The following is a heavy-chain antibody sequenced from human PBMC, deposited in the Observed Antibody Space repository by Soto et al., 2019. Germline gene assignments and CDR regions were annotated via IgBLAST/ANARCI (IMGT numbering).Heavy chain of an antibody. V-gene: IGHV1-69*02. CDR1: GGSFSSYT. CDR3: ASGGSIGRRSGMDS. CDR2: IIPTLGVP. Sequence: QVQLVQSGAEVKYPGSSVKVSCKASGGSFSSYTLSWVRQAPGQGLEWMGRIIPTLGVPNYAHKFQDRVTTTADKLTSTALIELTTLTSDDTAVYSDASGGSIGRRSGMDSWGQGTLVTVSS. J-gene: IGHJ4*02. D-gene: IGHD2-15*01.